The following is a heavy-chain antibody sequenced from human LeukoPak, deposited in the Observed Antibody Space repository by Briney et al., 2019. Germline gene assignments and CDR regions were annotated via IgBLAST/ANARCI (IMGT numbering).Heavy chain of an antibody. J-gene: IGHJ4*02. CDR2: IYYSGST. D-gene: IGHD6-6*01. CDR1: GGSISRNNYY. CDR3: ARHRGSSSNFDY. Sequence: SETLSLTCTVSGGSISRNNYYWDWIRQPPGKGLEYIGGIYYSGSTYYSPSLKSRVTISVDTSKNQFSLKLSSVTATDTAVYYCARHRGSSSNFDYWGQGTLVTVSS. V-gene: IGHV4-39*01.